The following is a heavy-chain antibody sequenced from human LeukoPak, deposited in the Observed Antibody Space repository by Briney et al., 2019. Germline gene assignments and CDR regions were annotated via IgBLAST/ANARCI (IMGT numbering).Heavy chain of an antibody. CDR3: ARDLSFWSGYLLPDFDY. V-gene: IGHV3-21*01. Sequence: GGSLRLSCAASGFTFSSYSMNWVRQAPGKGLEWVSSISSSSSYIYYADSVKGRFTISRDNAKNSLYLQTNSLRAEDTAVYYCARDLSFWSGYLLPDFDYWGQGTLVTVSS. CDR1: GFTFSSYS. J-gene: IGHJ4*02. CDR2: ISSSSSYI. D-gene: IGHD3-3*01.